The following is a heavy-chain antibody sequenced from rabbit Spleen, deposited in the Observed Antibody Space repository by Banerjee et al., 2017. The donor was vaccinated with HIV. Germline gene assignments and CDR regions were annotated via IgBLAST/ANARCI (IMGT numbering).Heavy chain of an antibody. CDR1: GFSFSNNDY. D-gene: IGHD1-1*01. J-gene: IGHJ4*01. CDR3: ARDLDGVIGWNFGW. V-gene: IGHV1S40*01. Sequence: QSLEESGGDLVKPGGTLTLTCTASGFSFSNNDYMCWVRQAPGKGLEWISCIAGGSSGFTYSATWAKGRFTISKTSSTTVTLQMTSLTVADTATYFCARDLDGVIGWNFGWWGQGTLVTVS. CDR2: IAGGSSGFT.